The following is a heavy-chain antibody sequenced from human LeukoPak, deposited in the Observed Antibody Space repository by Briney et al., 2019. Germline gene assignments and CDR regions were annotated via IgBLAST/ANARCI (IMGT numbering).Heavy chain of an antibody. V-gene: IGHV3-33*06. J-gene: IGHJ4*02. CDR3: AKGIAVAGVLFDY. D-gene: IGHD6-19*01. CDR1: GFTFSSYG. CDR2: IWYDGSNK. Sequence: GGSLRLSCAASGFTFSSYGMHWVRQAPGKGLEWVAVIWYDGSNKYYADSVKGRFTISRDNSKNTLYPQMNSLRAEDTAVYYCAKGIAVAGVLFDYWGQGTLVTVSS.